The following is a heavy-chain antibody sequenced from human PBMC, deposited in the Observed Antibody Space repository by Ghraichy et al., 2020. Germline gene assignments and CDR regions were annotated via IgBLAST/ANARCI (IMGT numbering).Heavy chain of an antibody. V-gene: IGHV3-23*01. CDR1: GFSFSTFA. CDR3: STAATGCSDGCWAHFDS. J-gene: IGHJ4*02. CDR2: IGGDRNVP. D-gene: IGHD5-24*01. Sequence: GALNISCGASGFSFSTFAMIWVRQAPGKGLEWVATIGGDRNVPHYADSVKGRFTVSRDNSKTILSLQMNGLRADDTAKYFCSTAATGCSDGCWAHFDSWGQGALVTVSS.